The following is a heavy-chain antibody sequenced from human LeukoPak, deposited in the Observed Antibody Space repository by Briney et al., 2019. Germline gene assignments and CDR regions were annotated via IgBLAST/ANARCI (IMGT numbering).Heavy chain of an antibody. CDR3: ARVPGERGYDYYNYYYGMDV. V-gene: IGHV4-31*03. Sequence: SQTLSLTCTVSGGSISSGGYYWSWIRQHPGKGLEWIGYIYYSGSTYYNPSLKSRVTISVDTSKNQFSLKLSSVTAADTAVYYCARVPGERGYDYYNYYYGMDVWGQGTTVTVSS. J-gene: IGHJ6*02. D-gene: IGHD5-12*01. CDR2: IYYSGST. CDR1: GGSISSGGYY.